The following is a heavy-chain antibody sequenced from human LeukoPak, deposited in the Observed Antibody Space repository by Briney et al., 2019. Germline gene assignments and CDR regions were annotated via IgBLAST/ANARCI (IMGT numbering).Heavy chain of an antibody. Sequence: SETLSLTCTVSGGSISSYYWSWIRQPPGKGLEWIGYIYYSGSTNYNPSLKSRVTISVDTSKNQFSLKLSSVTAADTAVYYCARYRPVDYYDSSGGLDYWGQGTLVTVSS. V-gene: IGHV4-59*01. CDR2: IYYSGST. CDR3: ARYRPVDYYDSSGGLDY. CDR1: GGSISSYY. D-gene: IGHD3-22*01. J-gene: IGHJ4*02.